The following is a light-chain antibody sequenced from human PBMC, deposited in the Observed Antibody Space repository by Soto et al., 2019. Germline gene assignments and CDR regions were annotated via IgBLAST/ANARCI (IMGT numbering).Light chain of an antibody. J-gene: IGKJ4*01. V-gene: IGKV1-39*01. CDR1: PKIHNF. CDR2: LAF. CDR3: QQSFSNPRT. Sequence: DIQMTQSPSSLSAPLGDRVTVTCRASPKIHNFVSWYQQKPGQAPHLLIFLAFTLESGVPSRFGGSGSGTDFTLTISSLQPEYFATYYCQQSFSNPRTFGGGTKVEIQ.